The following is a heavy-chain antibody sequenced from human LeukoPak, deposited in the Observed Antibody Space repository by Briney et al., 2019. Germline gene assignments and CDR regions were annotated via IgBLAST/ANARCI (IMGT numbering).Heavy chain of an antibody. CDR3: AKDREYSSSD. Sequence: GGSLRLSCAASGFIFSSYWMNWVRQAPGKGLEWVAFIRYDGSSKYCADSVKGRFTISRDNSKNTLYLQMNSLRAEDTAVYYCAKDREYSSSDWGQGTLVTVSS. J-gene: IGHJ4*02. CDR2: IRYDGSSK. D-gene: IGHD6-6*01. CDR1: GFIFSSYW. V-gene: IGHV3-30*02.